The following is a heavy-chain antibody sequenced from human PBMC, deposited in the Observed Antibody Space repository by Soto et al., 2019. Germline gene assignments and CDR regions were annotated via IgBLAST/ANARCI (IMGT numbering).Heavy chain of an antibody. CDR2: ISWNSGRI. Sequence: EVQLVESGGGLVQPGRSLRLSCAASGFTFDDYAMHWVRQFPGKGLEWVSGISWNSGRIGYADSVKGRFTISRDNAKNSLYLQMNSLRAEDTALYYCAKGAITIFGVVSAHFDYWGQGTRVTVSS. CDR3: AKGAITIFGVVSAHFDY. D-gene: IGHD3-3*01. V-gene: IGHV3-9*01. CDR1: GFTFDDYA. J-gene: IGHJ4*02.